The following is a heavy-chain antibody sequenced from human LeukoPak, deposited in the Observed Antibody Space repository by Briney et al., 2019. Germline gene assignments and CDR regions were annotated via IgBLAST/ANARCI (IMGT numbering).Heavy chain of an antibody. CDR3: ARADYGGNSELDY. D-gene: IGHD4-23*01. Sequence: ASVKVSCKASVYTFTVYYMHWVRQAPGQGLEWMGWINPNSGGTNYAQKFQGRVTMTRDTSISTAYMELSRLRSDDTAVYYCARADYGGNSELDYWGQGTLVTVSS. CDR1: VYTFTVYY. J-gene: IGHJ4*02. CDR2: INPNSGGT. V-gene: IGHV1-2*02.